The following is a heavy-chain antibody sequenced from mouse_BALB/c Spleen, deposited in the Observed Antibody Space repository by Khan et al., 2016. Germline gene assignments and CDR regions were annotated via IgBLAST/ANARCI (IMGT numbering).Heavy chain of an antibody. CDR1: EYIFTNYG. CDR3: ARADDYPYYAMDY. J-gene: IGHJ4*01. CDR2: INTNTGEP. V-gene: IGHV9-3*02. D-gene: IGHD2-13*01. Sequence: QIQLVQSGPELKKPGETVKISCKASEYIFTNYGMNWVKQAPGKGLKWMGWINTNTGEPTYAEEFKGRFAFSLEASASTAYLQINNLKNEDSATYFCARADDYPYYAMDYWGQGTAVTVSA.